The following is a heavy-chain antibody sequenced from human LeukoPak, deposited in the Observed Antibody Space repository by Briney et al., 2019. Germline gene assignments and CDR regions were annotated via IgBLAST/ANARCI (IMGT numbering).Heavy chain of an antibody. CDR3: ATLPTFYYDSSHYHYDY. CDR1: GFTFQNYA. J-gene: IGHJ4*02. D-gene: IGHD3-22*01. Sequence: GGSLRLSCAASGFTFQNYAMSWVRQAPGKGLEWASSISGSGPSTDYADSVKGRFTISRDKAKNTLYLQMNSLRAEDTAVYYCATLPTFYYDSSHYHYDYWGQGTLVTVSS. CDR2: ISGSGPST. V-gene: IGHV3-23*01.